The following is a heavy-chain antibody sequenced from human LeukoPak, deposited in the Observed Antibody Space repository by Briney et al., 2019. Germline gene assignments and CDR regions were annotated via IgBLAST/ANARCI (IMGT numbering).Heavy chain of an antibody. Sequence: ASVKVSCKASGGTFSSYAISWVRQAPGQGLEWMGGIIPIFGTANYAQKFQGRVTITTDESTSTAYMELSSLRSEDTAVYYCAAECGSSTSCPPDYFDYWGQGTLVTVSS. CDR2: IIPIFGTA. CDR1: GGTFSSYA. CDR3: AAECGSSTSCPPDYFDY. V-gene: IGHV1-69*05. D-gene: IGHD2-2*01. J-gene: IGHJ4*02.